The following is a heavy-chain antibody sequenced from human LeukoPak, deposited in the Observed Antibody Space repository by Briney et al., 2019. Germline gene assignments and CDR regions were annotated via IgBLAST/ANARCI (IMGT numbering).Heavy chain of an antibody. CDR1: GASISSGSYY. CDR2: INPSGST. V-gene: IGHV4-61*02. J-gene: IGHJ4*02. CDR3: ARGGYDFWSGYLDY. D-gene: IGHD3-3*01. Sequence: SQTLSLTCTVSGASISSGSYYWTWIRQPAGKGLQWIGRINPSGSTNYNPSLKSRVTISVDTSKNQFSLKLSSVTAADTAVYYCARGGYDFWSGYLDYWGQGTLVTVSS.